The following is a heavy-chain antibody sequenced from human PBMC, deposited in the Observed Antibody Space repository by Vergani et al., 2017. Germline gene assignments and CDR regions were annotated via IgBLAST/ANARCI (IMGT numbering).Heavy chain of an antibody. Sequence: QVQLVQSGAEVEKPGSSVKVSCKASGGTFSSYTISWVRQAPGQGLEWMGRIIPILGIANYAQKFQGRVTITADKSTSTAYMELSSLRSEDTAVYYCARDPGTMVGGGDYYYYGMDVWGQGTTVTVSS. V-gene: IGHV1-69*08. CDR1: GGTFSSYT. J-gene: IGHJ6*02. CDR2: IIPILGIA. CDR3: ARDPGTMVGGGDYYYYGMDV. D-gene: IGHD3-10*01.